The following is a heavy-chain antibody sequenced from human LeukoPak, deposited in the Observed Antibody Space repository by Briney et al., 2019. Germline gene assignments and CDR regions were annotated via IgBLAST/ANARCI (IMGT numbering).Heavy chain of an antibody. Sequence: ASVKVSCKASGYTFTSYAMHWVRQAPGQRLEWMGWFNAGNGNTKYSQKFQGRVTITRDTSASTAYMELSSLRSEDTAVYYCARTESGPNWFDPWGQGTLVTVSS. J-gene: IGHJ5*02. V-gene: IGHV1-3*01. CDR2: FNAGNGNT. CDR3: ARTESGPNWFDP. D-gene: IGHD2-15*01. CDR1: GYTFTSYA.